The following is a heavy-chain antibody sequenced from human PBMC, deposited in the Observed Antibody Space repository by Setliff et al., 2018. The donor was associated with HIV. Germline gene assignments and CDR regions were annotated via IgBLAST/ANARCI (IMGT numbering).Heavy chain of an antibody. V-gene: IGHV3-48*03. Sequence: LRLSCAASGFTFRNYKFNWVRQAPGRGLEWVSSLSIGSGGAIDYADSVQGRFTISRDNSKNSLYLQMNSLRVEDTAVYYCARDYLYYNLYNGSPVYGMDVWGQGTTVNVSS. J-gene: IGHJ6*02. CDR1: GFTFRNYK. D-gene: IGHD3-3*01. CDR3: ARDYLYYNLYNGSPVYGMDV. CDR2: LSIGSGGAI.